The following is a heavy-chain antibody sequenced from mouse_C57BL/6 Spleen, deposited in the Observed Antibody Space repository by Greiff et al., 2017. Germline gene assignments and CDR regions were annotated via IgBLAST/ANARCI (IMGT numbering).Heavy chain of an antibody. V-gene: IGHV1-64*01. CDR2: IHPNSGST. CDR1: GYTFTSYW. CDR3: ARSDYSGSSSWAY. D-gene: IGHD1-1*01. Sequence: VQLQQPGAELVKPGASVTLSCKASGYTFTSYWMHWVKQRPGQGLEWIGMIHPNSGSTNYNEKFKSKATLTIDKSSHTAYMQLSSLTSKDSAVCYCARSDYSGSSSWAYWGQGTLLTVSA. J-gene: IGHJ3*01.